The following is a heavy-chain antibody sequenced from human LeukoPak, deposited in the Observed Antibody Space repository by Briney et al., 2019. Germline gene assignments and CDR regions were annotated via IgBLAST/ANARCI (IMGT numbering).Heavy chain of an antibody. CDR3: AREREVGCSGGSCGGRSVGHYYGMDV. Sequence: SETLSLTCTVSGGSISSSSYYWGWIRQPPGKGLEWIGSIYYSGSTYYNPSLKSRVTISVDTSKNQFSLKLSSVTAADTAVYYCAREREVGCSGGSCGGRSVGHYYGMDVWGQGTTVTVSS. CDR1: GGSISSSSYY. D-gene: IGHD2-15*01. V-gene: IGHV4-39*07. CDR2: IYYSGST. J-gene: IGHJ6*02.